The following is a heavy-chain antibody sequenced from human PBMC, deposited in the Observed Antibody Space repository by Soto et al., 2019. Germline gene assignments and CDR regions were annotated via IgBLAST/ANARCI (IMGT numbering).Heavy chain of an antibody. V-gene: IGHV3-21*01. CDR1: GFAFNNYG. J-gene: IGHJ4*02. D-gene: IGHD2-2*01. CDR3: AREDSIIIPAVSDF. Sequence: VGSLRLSCTVSGFAFNNYGINWVRQAPGKGLEWVSSISKSDYTYYSDSVKGRFTISRDNAENSVSLQMNTLRVEDTAVYYCAREDSIIIPAVSDFWGQGTLVTVSS. CDR2: ISKSDYT.